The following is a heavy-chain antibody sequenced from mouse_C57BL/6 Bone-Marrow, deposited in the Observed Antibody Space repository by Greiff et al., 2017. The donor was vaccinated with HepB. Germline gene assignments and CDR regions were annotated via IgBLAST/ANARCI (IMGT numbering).Heavy chain of an antibody. CDR2: ISSGGSYT. CDR1: GFTFSSYG. D-gene: IGHD2-5*01. Sequence: EVHLVESGGDLVKPGGSLKLSCAASGFTFSSYGMSWVRQTPDKRLEWVATISSGGSYTYYPDSVKGRFTISRDNAKNTLYLQMSSLKSEDTAMYYCARPGAYYSNPYYFDYWGQGTTLTVSS. V-gene: IGHV5-6*01. CDR3: ARPGAYYSNPYYFDY. J-gene: IGHJ2*01.